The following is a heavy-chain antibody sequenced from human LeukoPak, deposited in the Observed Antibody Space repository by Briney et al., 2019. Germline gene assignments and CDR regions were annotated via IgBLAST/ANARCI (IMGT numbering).Heavy chain of an antibody. CDR1: GGSISSYY. CDR2: IYYSGST. CDR3: ARHDRNGMDV. V-gene: IGHV4-59*08. J-gene: IGHJ6*02. Sequence: PSETLSLTCTVSGGSISSYYWSWIRQPPGKGLEWIGYIYYSGSTNYTPSLKSRVTISVDTSKNQFSLKLSSVTAADTAVYYCARHDRNGMDVWGQGTTVTVSS.